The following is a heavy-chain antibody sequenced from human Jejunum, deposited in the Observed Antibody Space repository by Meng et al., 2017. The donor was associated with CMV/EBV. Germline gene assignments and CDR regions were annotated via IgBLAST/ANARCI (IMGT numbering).Heavy chain of an antibody. Sequence: SEFTVRKNYVTWVRQAPGKGLGWVSIIYSGGKTSYADSVKGRFTISRDNSKNTVSLQMNSLRPEDTAVYYCARATTGYYYYGLNVWGQGTTVTVSS. CDR3: ARATTGYYYYGLNV. CDR2: IYSGGKT. J-gene: IGHJ6*02. V-gene: IGHV3-66*02. D-gene: IGHD4-11*01. CDR1: EFTVRKNY.